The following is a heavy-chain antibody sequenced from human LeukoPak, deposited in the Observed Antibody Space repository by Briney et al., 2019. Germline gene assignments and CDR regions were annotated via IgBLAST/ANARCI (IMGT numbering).Heavy chain of an antibody. CDR1: GDSISSYY. CDR3: AGGQWLVWGVY. J-gene: IGHJ4*02. Sequence: SQTLSLTCTVSGDSISSYYWSWIRQPPGKGLEWIVYIYYSGSTNYNPSLKSRVTISVDTSKNQLSLKLSSVTVADTAVYYCAGGQWLVWGVYWGQGTLVTVSS. CDR2: IYYSGST. V-gene: IGHV4-59*12. D-gene: IGHD6-19*01.